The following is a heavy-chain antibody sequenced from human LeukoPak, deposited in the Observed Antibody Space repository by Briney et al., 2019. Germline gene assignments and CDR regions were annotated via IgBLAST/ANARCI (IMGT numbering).Heavy chain of an antibody. CDR2: INSDGKTI. CDR1: GFTFSSYE. V-gene: IGHV3-48*03. CDR3: ARDVRPVPAIPTYDY. D-gene: IGHD2-2*01. J-gene: IGHJ4*02. Sequence: GGSLRLSCAASGFTFSSYETNWARQTPGKGLEWVSYINSDGKTIFYADSVKGRFTISRDNAKNSLYLQMNSLRAEDTAVYYCARDVRPVPAIPTYDYWGQGTLVTVSS.